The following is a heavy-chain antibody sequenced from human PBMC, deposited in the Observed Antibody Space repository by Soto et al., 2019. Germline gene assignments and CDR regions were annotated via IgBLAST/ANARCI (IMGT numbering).Heavy chain of an antibody. V-gene: IGHV2-5*02. CDR1: GFSLRNIGAG. CDR2: IYWGDDT. CDR3: AVIADANGWQRIEY. J-gene: IGHJ4*02. D-gene: IGHD6-19*01. Sequence: QITVKESSPTLVKPTQTLTLTCTFSGFSLRNIGAGVDWIRPPPGKALEWLALIYWGDDTHYNSPLKTRLTITKDRARNPVVVTAANSDPADTATSYCAVIADANGWQRIEYWCSGPRVPVSS.